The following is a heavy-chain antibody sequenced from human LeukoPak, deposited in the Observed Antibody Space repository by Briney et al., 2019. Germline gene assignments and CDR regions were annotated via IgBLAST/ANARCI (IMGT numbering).Heavy chain of an antibody. CDR2: ISSSGSTI. CDR1: GFTFSDYY. V-gene: IGHV3-11*01. D-gene: IGHD2-2*01. Sequence: PGGSLRLSCAASGFTFSDYYLSWIRQAPGKGLEGVSYISSSGSTIYYADSVKGRFTISRDNAKNSLYLQMNSLRAEDTAVYYCARSCSSTSCPFDYWGQGTLVTVSS. CDR3: ARSCSSTSCPFDY. J-gene: IGHJ4*02.